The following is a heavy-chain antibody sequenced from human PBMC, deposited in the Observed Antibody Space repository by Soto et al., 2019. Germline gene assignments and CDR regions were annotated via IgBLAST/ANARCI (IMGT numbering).Heavy chain of an antibody. CDR1: GGSVSSGSYY. CDR2: IYYSGST. CDR3: ARDRRYFDWPDETYYYYGMDV. Sequence: TSETLSLTCTVSGGSVSSGSYYWSWIRQPPGKGLEWIGYIYYSGSTNYNPSLKSRVTISVDTSKNQFSLKLSSVTAADTAVYYCARDRRYFDWPDETYYYYGMDVWGQGTTVTVSS. J-gene: IGHJ6*02. V-gene: IGHV4-61*01. D-gene: IGHD3-9*01.